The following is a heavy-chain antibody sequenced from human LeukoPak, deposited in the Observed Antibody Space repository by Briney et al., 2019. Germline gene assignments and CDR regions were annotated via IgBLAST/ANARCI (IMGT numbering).Heavy chain of an antibody. CDR3: ARDSGFGEFNNY. CDR2: IYSGGST. V-gene: IGHV3-66*01. D-gene: IGHD3-10*01. CDR1: GFTVSSNH. J-gene: IGHJ4*02. Sequence: PGGSLRLSCAASGFTVSSNHMSWVRQAPGKGLEWVSVIYSGGSTYYAESVEGRFTISRDNSKNTLYLQMNTLRAEDTAVYYCARDSGFGEFNNYWGQGTLVTVSS.